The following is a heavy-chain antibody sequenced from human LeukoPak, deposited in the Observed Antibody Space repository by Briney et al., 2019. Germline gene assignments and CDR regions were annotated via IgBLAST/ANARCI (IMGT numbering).Heavy chain of an antibody. D-gene: IGHD3-22*01. CDR3: ARTYYYDSSGYYYYYTDV. J-gene: IGHJ6*03. V-gene: IGHV1-2*02. CDR2: INPNSGGT. CDR1: GYSFTGYY. Sequence: ASVKVSCKASGYSFTGYYMHWGRQAPGQGLEWMGWINPNSGGTNYAQKFQGRVTMTRDTSISTAYMELSRLRSDDTAVYYCARTYYYDSSGYYYYYTDVWGKGTTVTVSS.